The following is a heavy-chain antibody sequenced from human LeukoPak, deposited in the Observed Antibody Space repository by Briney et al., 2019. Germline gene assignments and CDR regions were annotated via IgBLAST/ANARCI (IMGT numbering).Heavy chain of an antibody. CDR2: INPNSGGT. D-gene: IGHD6-19*01. Sequence: ASVKVSCKASGYTFTGYYVHWVRQAPGQGLEWMGWINPNSGGTNYAQKFQGRVTMTRDTSISTAYMELSRLRSDDTAVYYCAREGIAVAGLFDYWGQGTLVTVSS. CDR1: GYTFTGYY. J-gene: IGHJ4*02. CDR3: AREGIAVAGLFDY. V-gene: IGHV1-2*02.